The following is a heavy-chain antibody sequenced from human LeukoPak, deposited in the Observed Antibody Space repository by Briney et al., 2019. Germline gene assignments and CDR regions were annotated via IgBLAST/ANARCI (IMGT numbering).Heavy chain of an antibody. V-gene: IGHV3-23*01. CDR2: ISGTGSGDST. Sequence: GGSLRLSCAASGLTFSNAWMTWVRQAPGRGLEWVSVISGTGSGDSTYYADPVKGRFTISRDDSKNTLYLQMNSLRAEDTAVYFCAKDPHPRRSTTITMDYWGQGTLVTVSS. CDR3: AKDPHPRRSTTITMDY. D-gene: IGHD2/OR15-2a*01. J-gene: IGHJ4*02. CDR1: GLTFSNAW.